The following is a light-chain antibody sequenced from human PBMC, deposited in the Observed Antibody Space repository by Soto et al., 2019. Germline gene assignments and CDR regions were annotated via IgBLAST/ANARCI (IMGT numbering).Light chain of an antibody. CDR1: QSISSW. CDR3: QQYNNFWT. Sequence: DLQMTQSPSILSVSVVDRFPITCRASQSISSWLAWYKQKPGKAPKLLIYDASSLESGVPSRLSGSGSRTEFTLTISSMKPEDFATYYCQQYNNFWTFGQGTKVDI. J-gene: IGKJ1*01. V-gene: IGKV1-5*01. CDR2: DAS.